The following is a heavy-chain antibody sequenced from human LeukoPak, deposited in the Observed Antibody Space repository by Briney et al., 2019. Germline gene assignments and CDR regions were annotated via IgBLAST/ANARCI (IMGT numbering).Heavy chain of an antibody. CDR2: IYYSGCT. V-gene: IGHV4-59*08. CDR1: SGSISSYY. CDR3: ARHGTGQKAFNI. J-gene: IGHJ3*02. Sequence: SETLSLTCTVSSGSISSYYWSWLRQPPGKGLEWIGQIYYSGCTIYNPSLKSRVTISVDTSKHQFSLKLSSVSAADTAAYYCARHGTGQKAFNIWGQGSMVTVSS. D-gene: IGHD1-14*01.